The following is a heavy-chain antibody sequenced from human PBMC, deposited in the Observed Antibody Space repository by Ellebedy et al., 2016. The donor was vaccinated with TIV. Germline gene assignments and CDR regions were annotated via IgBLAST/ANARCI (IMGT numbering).Heavy chain of an antibody. CDR2: ISNRDRT. J-gene: IGHJ6*03. Sequence: SETLSLXXTVPGDSISSSSDYWVRIRQPPGKGLEWIGTISNRDRTDYNPSLKSRVFILVDASKNQFFLKLTSVTAADTAVYYCATFNQYYTYLGVWGKGTTVTVSS. CDR3: ATFNQYYTYLGV. V-gene: IGHV4-39*01. CDR1: GDSISSSSDY. D-gene: IGHD1-14*01.